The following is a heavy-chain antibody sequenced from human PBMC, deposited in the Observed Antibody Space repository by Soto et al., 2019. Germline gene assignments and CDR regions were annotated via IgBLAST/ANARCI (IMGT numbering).Heavy chain of an antibody. D-gene: IGHD4-17*01. V-gene: IGHV3-21*01. Sequence: PGGSLRLSCVASGIDLENYGIHWVRQAPGKGLEWVSSISSSSSYIYYADSVKGRFTISRDNAKNSLYLQMNSLRAEDTAVYYCARDSAGYGDYPHAFDIWGQGTMVTVSS. CDR3: ARDSAGYGDYPHAFDI. CDR2: ISSSSSYI. CDR1: GIDLENYG. J-gene: IGHJ3*02.